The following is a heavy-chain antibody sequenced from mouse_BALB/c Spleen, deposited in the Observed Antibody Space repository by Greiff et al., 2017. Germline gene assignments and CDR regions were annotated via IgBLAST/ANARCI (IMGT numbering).Heavy chain of an antibody. V-gene: IGHV2-9*02. CDR2: IWAGGST. Sequence: VMLVESGPGLVAPSQSLSITCTVSGFSLTSYGVHWVRQPPGKGLEWLGVIWAGGSTNYNSALMSRLSISKDNSKSQVFLKMNSLQTDDTAMYYCARGYDYDEGAAYWGQGTLVTVSA. D-gene: IGHD2-4*01. CDR1: GFSLTSYG. J-gene: IGHJ3*01. CDR3: ARGYDYDEGAAY.